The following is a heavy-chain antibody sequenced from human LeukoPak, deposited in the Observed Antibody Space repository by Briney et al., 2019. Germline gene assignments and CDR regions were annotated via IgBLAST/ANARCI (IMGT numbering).Heavy chain of an antibody. J-gene: IGHJ4*02. D-gene: IGHD2-2*01. CDR1: GGTFISYA. Sequence: SVKVSCKASGGTFISYAISWVRQAPGQGLEWMGGIIPIFGTANYAQKFQGRVTITADESTSTAYMELSSLRSEDTAVYYCARGSTYCSSISCPMINCDYWGRGTLVTVSS. V-gene: IGHV1-69*13. CDR3: ARGSTYCSSISCPMINCDY. CDR2: IIPIFGTA.